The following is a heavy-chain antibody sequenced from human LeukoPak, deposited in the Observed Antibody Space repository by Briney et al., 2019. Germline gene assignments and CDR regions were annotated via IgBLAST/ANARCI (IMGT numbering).Heavy chain of an antibody. CDR3: ARVTGDPDYYYYMDV. J-gene: IGHJ6*03. CDR2: ISAYNGNT. D-gene: IGHD1-14*01. V-gene: IGHV1-18*01. Sequence: ASVKVSCKASGYTFTSYGISWVRQAPGQGLEWMGWISAYNGNTNYAQKLQGRVTMTTDTPTSTAYMELRSLRSDDTAVYYCARVTGDPDYYYYMDVWGKGTTVTASS. CDR1: GYTFTSYG.